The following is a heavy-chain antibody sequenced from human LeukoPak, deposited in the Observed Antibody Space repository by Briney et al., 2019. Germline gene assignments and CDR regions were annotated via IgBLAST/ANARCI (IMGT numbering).Heavy chain of an antibody. V-gene: IGHV1-69*13. CDR1: GGTFSSYA. Sequence: SVKVSCKASGGTFSSYAISWVRQAPGQGLEWMGGIIPIFGTANYAQKFQGRVTITADESTSTAYMELSSLRSEDTAVCYCARDQRVVGATTVYYYFDYWGQGTLVTVSS. CDR2: IIPIFGTA. J-gene: IGHJ4*02. D-gene: IGHD1-26*01. CDR3: ARDQRVVGATTVYYYFDY.